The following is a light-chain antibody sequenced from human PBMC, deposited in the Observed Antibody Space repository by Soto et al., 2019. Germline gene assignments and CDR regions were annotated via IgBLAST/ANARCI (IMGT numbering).Light chain of an antibody. V-gene: IGKV2-28*01. CDR2: LGS. Sequence: DIVMTQSPLSLPVTPGEPASISCRSSQSLLHSNGYNYLDWYLQKPGQSPQLLIYLGSNRASGVPDRCSGSGSGTVFTLKISRVEAEDVGVYYCIQTLQTPLTFGGGTKVEIK. CDR1: QSLLHSNGYNY. CDR3: IQTLQTPLT. J-gene: IGKJ4*01.